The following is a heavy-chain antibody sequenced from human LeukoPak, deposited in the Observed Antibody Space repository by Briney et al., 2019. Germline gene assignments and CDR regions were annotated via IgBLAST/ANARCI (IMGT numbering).Heavy chain of an antibody. J-gene: IGHJ4*02. CDR2: IYYSGST. CDR1: GGSISSSSYY. Sequence: PSETLSLTCTVSGGSISSSSYYWGWIRQPPGKGLEWIGSIYYSGSTYYNPSLKSRVTISVDTSKNQFSLKLSPVTAADTAVYYCATGVVPASNPFDYWGQGTLVTVSS. CDR3: ATGVVPASNPFDY. V-gene: IGHV4-39*01. D-gene: IGHD2-2*01.